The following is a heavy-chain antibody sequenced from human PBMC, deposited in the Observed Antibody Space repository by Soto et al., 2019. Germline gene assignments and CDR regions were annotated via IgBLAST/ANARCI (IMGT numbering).Heavy chain of an antibody. D-gene: IGHD2-8*01. V-gene: IGHV1-46*01. CDR2: INPSGGST. Sequence: ASVKVFCKASGYTFTSYYMHWVRQAPGQGLEWMGIINPSGGSTSYAQKFQGRVTMTRDTSTSTVYMELSSLRSEDTAVYYCARDFSDCTNGVCYTVWFDPWGQGTLVTVS. CDR1: GYTFTSYY. J-gene: IGHJ5*02. CDR3: ARDFSDCTNGVCYTVWFDP.